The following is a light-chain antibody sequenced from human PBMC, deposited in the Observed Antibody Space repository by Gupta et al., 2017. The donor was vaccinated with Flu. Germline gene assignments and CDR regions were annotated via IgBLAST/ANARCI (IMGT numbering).Light chain of an antibody. J-gene: IGLJ2*01. CDR1: NIGGKY. CDR3: EVWESNSDDYVL. V-gene: IGLV3-21*02. Sequence: NIGGKYVHLYHQKAGPAPVLVVYDARDRPSGSTQGLSGSNSGSTATLTISGVEAGDEDDYYCEVWESNSDDYVLFGGGTKLTVL. CDR2: DAR.